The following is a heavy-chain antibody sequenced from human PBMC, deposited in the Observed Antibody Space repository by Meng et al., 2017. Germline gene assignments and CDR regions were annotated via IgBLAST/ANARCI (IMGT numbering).Heavy chain of an antibody. CDR3: AWGGVRLYDSSGYTFDY. CDR2: IIPIFGTA. D-gene: IGHD3-22*01. V-gene: IGHV1-69*05. Sequence: SVKVSCKASGGTFSSYAISWVRQAPGQGLEWMGGIIPIFGTANYAQKFQGRVTITTDESMSTAYMELSSLRSEDTAVYYCAWGGVRLYDSSGYTFDYWGQGTLVTVSS. J-gene: IGHJ4*02. CDR1: GGTFSSYA.